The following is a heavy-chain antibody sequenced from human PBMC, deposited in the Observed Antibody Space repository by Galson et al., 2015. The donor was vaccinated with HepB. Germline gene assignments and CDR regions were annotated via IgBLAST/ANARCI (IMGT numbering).Heavy chain of an antibody. Sequence: SLRLSCAASGFTFSSYSMNWVRQAPGKGLEWVSYISSSSSTIYYADSVKGRFTTSRDNAKNSLYLQMNSLRDEDTAVYYCATEDIVVVPAAFDAFDIWGQGTMVTVSS. D-gene: IGHD2-2*01. CDR3: ATEDIVVVPAAFDAFDI. J-gene: IGHJ3*02. CDR1: GFTFSSYS. V-gene: IGHV3-48*02. CDR2: ISSSSSTI.